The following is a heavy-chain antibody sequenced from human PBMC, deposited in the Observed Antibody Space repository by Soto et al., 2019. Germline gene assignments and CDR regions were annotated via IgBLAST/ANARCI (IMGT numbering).Heavy chain of an antibody. Sequence: QVQLQQWGAGLLKPSETLSLTCGVYGGSFSGYYWSWIRQPPGKGLEWIGEIDHSGSTNYNPSLKSRVSLSVDTSKRQFSLKLSFVTAADTAVYYCARRGGGNYPFYFDYWGQGALVTVSS. CDR3: ARRGGGNYPFYFDY. CDR2: IDHSGST. V-gene: IGHV4-34*01. CDR1: GGSFSGYY. J-gene: IGHJ4*02. D-gene: IGHD1-26*01.